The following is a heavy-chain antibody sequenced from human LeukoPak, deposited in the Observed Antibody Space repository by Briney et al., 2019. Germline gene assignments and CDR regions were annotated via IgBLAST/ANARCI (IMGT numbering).Heavy chain of an antibody. CDR2: IDIDGSST. D-gene: IGHD4-17*01. CDR1: GFTFSSFW. Sequence: GGSLRLSCAASGFTFSSFWMHWVRQAPGKGLEWVSRIDIDGSSTAYADSVKGRFTISRDNAKNTLYLQMNSLRVEDTAFYYCVRDDYGAGDYWGQGTLVTVSS. CDR3: VRDDYGAGDY. V-gene: IGHV3-74*01. J-gene: IGHJ4*02.